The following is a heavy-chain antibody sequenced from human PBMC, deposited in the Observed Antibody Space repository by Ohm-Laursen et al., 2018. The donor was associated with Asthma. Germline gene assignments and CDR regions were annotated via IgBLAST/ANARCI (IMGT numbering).Heavy chain of an antibody. CDR3: ASLLIGTSY. V-gene: IGHV3-74*01. J-gene: IGHJ4*02. CDR2: INSDGSST. CDR1: GFTFNSLW. D-gene: IGHD1-7*01. Sequence: SLRLSCAAFGFTFNSLWMHWVRQAPGKGLVWVSRINSDGSSTSYADSVKGRFTISRDNAKNTLFLQMNSLRTEDTAVYYCASLLIGTSYWGQGILVTVSS.